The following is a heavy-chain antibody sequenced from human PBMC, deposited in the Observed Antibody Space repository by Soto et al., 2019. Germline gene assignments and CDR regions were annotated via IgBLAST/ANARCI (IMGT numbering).Heavy chain of an antibody. CDR1: GVSISSGGYY. Sequence: SETLSLTCTVSGVSISSGGYYWGWIRQHPGKGLEWIGNIYHSGRTYYNPSLKSRVTISVDTSRNQFSLNLISVTAADTAVYFCARQPRGPGYGERGLYFDHWGQGTLVTVSS. V-gene: IGHV4-39*01. D-gene: IGHD3-16*01. CDR3: ARQPRGPGYGERGLYFDH. CDR2: IYHSGRT. J-gene: IGHJ4*02.